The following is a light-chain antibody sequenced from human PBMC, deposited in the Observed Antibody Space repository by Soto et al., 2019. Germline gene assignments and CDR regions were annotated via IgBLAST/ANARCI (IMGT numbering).Light chain of an antibody. CDR2: ATS. Sequence: EIVLTQSPGTLSLSPGERATLSCRASQSVSSIYLAWYQQKPGQAPSLLIYATSSRATGIPDRFSGSGSGTDFSLTISRLEPEDFAVYYCQQYGSSPITFGQGTRLGIK. V-gene: IGKV3-20*01. J-gene: IGKJ5*01. CDR1: QSVSSIY. CDR3: QQYGSSPIT.